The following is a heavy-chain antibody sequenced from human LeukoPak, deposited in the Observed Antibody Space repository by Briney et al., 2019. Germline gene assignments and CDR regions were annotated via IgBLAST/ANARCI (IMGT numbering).Heavy chain of an antibody. J-gene: IGHJ4*02. D-gene: IGHD1-26*01. Sequence: SETLSLTCTVSGGSISSNNYYWGWIRQPPGKGLEWIGSIYYTGSTDYNPSLKSRVTISVDTSRNQFSLKMTSVTAADTAVYYCARSGNFYYFDYWGQGTLVTVSS. CDR2: IYYTGST. CDR1: GGSISSNNYY. CDR3: ARSGNFYYFDY. V-gene: IGHV4-39*07.